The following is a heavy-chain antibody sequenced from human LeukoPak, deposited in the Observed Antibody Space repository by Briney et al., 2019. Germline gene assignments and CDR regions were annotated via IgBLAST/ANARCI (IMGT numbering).Heavy chain of an antibody. V-gene: IGHV3-33*06. J-gene: IGHJ4*02. Sequence: GGSLRLSCAASGFTFSSYGMHWVRQAPGKGLEWVAVIWYDGSNKYYADSVKGRFTLSRDNSKNTLYLQMNSLRAEDTAVYYCAKDTEYDFWSGYYTPAFDYWGQGTLVTVSS. CDR3: AKDTEYDFWSGYYTPAFDY. CDR2: IWYDGSNK. D-gene: IGHD3-3*01. CDR1: GFTFSSYG.